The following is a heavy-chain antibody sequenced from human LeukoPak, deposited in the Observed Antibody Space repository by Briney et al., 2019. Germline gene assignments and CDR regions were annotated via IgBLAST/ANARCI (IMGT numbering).Heavy chain of an antibody. J-gene: IGHJ4*02. CDR2: LSGDGVGT. D-gene: IGHD6-6*01. CDR3: AKGSSSSRPYYFDY. V-gene: IGHV3-23*01. CDR1: GFTFRSYV. Sequence: EGSLRLSCAASGFTFRSYVMSWIRQAPGKGLEWVSALSGDGVGTYYADSVKGRFTISRENSKNTLYVEMNSLRAEDTALYYCAKGSSSSRPYYFDYWGQGILVTVSS.